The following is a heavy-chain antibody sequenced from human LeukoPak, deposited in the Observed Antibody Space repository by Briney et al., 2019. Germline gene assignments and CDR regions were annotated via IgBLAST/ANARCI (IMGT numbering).Heavy chain of an antibody. CDR3: ARGRAGIAAAGFDY. CDR1: GFTFSMSA. J-gene: IGHJ4*02. V-gene: IGHV3-30-3*01. CDR2: ISFDGGDK. Sequence: GGSLRLSCATSGFTFSMSAMHWVCLAPGKGQYWVAVISFDGGDKFYADSVKGRFSISRDNSSNTLYLQMNSLGLDDTAVYFCARGRAGIAAAGFDYWGQGTLVTVSS. D-gene: IGHD6-13*01.